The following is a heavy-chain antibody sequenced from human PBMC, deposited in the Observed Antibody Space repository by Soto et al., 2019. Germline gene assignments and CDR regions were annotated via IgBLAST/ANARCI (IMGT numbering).Heavy chain of an antibody. CDR2: ISGSGGST. Sequence: KGLEWVSAISGSGGSTYYADYVKGRFTISRDNSKNTLYLQMNSLRAEDTAVYYCANFSLFQAEDGIRDPVPVSASLLNRSSDL. D-gene: IGHD2-15*01. V-gene: IGHV3-23*01. CDR3: ANFSLFQAEDGIRDPVPVSASLLNRSSDL. J-gene: IGHJ2*01.